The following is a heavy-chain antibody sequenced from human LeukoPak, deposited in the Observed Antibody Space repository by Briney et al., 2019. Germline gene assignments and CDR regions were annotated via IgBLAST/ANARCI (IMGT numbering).Heavy chain of an antibody. D-gene: IGHD2-2*01. CDR2: INHSGST. CDR3: ARGRGYQLPITDLDY. J-gene: IGHJ4*02. V-gene: IGHV4-34*01. CDR1: GGSFSGYY. Sequence: SETLSLTCAVYGGSFSGYYWSWIRQPPGKGLEWIGEINHSGSTNYNPSLESRVTISVDTSKNQFSLKLSSVTAADTAVYYCARGRGYQLPITDLDYWGQGTLVTVSS.